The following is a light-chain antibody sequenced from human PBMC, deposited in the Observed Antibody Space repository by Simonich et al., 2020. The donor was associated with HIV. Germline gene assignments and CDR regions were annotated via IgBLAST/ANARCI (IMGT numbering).Light chain of an antibody. CDR3: QQYGSSRT. CDR2: GAS. V-gene: IGKV3-20*01. CDR1: QSVTNN. Sequence: IVMTHSPATLSVSPGERATLSCRARQSVTNNLAWDQQNPGQAPRLRIYGASSRATRIPDRVSCSGSGTDFTLTISRLEPEDFAVYYCQQYGSSRTVGQGTKVEIK. J-gene: IGKJ1*01.